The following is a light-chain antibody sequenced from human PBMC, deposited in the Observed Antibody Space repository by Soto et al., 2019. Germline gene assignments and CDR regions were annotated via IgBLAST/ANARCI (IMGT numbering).Light chain of an antibody. CDR3: CSYAGGYTHYV. CDR1: SSDVGGYNY. V-gene: IGLV2-14*03. CDR2: EVS. Sequence: QSALTQPASVSGSPGQSITISCTGTSSDVGGYNYVSWFQQHPGKAPKLKIYEVSNRPSGVSNRFSGSKSGYTASLTISGLQAEDEADYYCCSYAGGYTHYVFATGTQLTVL. J-gene: IGLJ1*01.